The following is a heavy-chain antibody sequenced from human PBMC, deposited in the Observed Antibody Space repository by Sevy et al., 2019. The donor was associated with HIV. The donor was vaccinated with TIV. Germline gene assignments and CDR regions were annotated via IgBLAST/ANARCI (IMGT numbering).Heavy chain of an antibody. J-gene: IGHJ4*02. V-gene: IGHV3-53*01. D-gene: IGHD2-15*01. CDR3: ARSPRLGYCSGGSCYGYFDY. Sequence: GGSPRLSCAASGFTVSSNYMSWVRQAPGKGLEWVSVIYSGGSTYYADSVKGRFTISRDNSKNTLYLQMNSLRAEDTAVYYCARSPRLGYCSGGSCYGYFDYWGQGTLVTVSS. CDR2: IYSGGST. CDR1: GFTVSSNY.